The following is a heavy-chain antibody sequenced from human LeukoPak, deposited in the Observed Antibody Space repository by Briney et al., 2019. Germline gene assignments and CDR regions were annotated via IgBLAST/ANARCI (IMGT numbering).Heavy chain of an antibody. Sequence: PGRSLTLSCPASGCIFSSYGFHWLGQAGAKGVDGVAVSSYDGCNKYYADSVKGRFTNSRDNSKNTLYLQMNSLRADDTAVYYWAKGLPDIFTGYFNYWGQGTLVTVSS. CDR1: GCIFSSYG. V-gene: IGHV3-30*18. J-gene: IGHJ4*02. CDR3: AKGLPDIFTGYFNY. D-gene: IGHD3-9*01. CDR2: SSYDGCNK.